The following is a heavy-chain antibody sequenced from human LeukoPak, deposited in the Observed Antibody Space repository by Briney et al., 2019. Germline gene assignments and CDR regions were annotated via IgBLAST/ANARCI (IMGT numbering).Heavy chain of an antibody. CDR1: GGSFSGCY. CDR3: ARGFHFAEDIVVVPGDMYYYGMDV. D-gene: IGHD2-2*01. Sequence: SETLSLTCAVYGGSFSGCYWSWIRQPPGKGLEWIGEINHSGSTNYNSLKSRVTISVDTSKNQFSLKLSSVTAADTAVYYCARGFHFAEDIVVVPGDMYYYGMDVWGQGTTVTVSS. CDR2: INHSGST. J-gene: IGHJ6*02. V-gene: IGHV4-34*01.